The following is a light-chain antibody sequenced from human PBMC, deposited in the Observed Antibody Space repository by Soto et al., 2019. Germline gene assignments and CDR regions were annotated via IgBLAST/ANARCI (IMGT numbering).Light chain of an antibody. CDR1: QHIRNY. J-gene: IGKJ4*01. V-gene: IGKV1-39*01. Sequence: DIQMTQPPSSLSASVGDRVAITCPASQHIRNYLNWYQQKPGKAPKVLIYGAASLQSGVPSRFSGSESGTNLTLTINSLQPEDYATYYCQHSDNIQALTFGGGTKVESK. CDR2: GAA. CDR3: QHSDNIQALT.